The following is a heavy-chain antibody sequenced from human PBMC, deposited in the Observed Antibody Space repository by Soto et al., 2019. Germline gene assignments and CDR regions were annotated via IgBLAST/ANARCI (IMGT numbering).Heavy chain of an antibody. J-gene: IGHJ6*02. CDR1: GGSISSSNW. V-gene: IGHV4-4*01. CDR2: IYHSGST. D-gene: IGHD5-12*01. CDR3: ARYPAGGFHYYYYGMDV. Sequence: SETLSLTCAVSGGSISSSNWWSWVRQPPGKGLEWIGEIYHSGSTNYNPSLKSRVTISVDKSKNQFSLKLSSVTAAVTAVYCCARYPAGGFHYYYYGMDVCGQGTRVTVSS.